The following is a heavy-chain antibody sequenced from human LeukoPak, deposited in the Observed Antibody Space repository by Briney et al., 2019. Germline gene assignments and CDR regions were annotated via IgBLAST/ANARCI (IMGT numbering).Heavy chain of an antibody. V-gene: IGHV4-59*08. D-gene: IGHD3-22*01. CDR3: ARLGGGYHPHNFGY. CDR2: IYYSGST. Sequence: SETLSLTCTVSGGSISGSYWSWLRQPPGKGLEWIGYIYYSGSTNYNPSLKSRVTISVDTSKNQFSLKLSSVTAADTAVYYCARLGGGYHPHNFGYWGQGTLVTVSS. CDR1: GGSISGSY. J-gene: IGHJ4*02.